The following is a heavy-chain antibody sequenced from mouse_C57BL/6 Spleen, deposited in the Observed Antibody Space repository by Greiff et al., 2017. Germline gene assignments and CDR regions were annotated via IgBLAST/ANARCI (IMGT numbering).Heavy chain of an antibody. V-gene: IGHV10-1*01. D-gene: IGHD1-1*01. J-gene: IGHJ1*03. CDR3: VRLFYGSSSWYFDV. Sequence: EVQGVESGGGLVQPKGSLKLSCAASGFSFNTYAMNWVRQAPGKGLEWVARIRSKSNNYATYYADSVKDRFTISRDDSESMLYLQMNNLKTEDTAMYYCVRLFYGSSSWYFDVWGTGTTVTVSS. CDR1: GFSFNTYA. CDR2: IRSKSNNYAT.